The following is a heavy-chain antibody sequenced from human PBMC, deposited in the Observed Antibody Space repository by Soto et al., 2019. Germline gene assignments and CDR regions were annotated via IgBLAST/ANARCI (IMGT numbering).Heavy chain of an antibody. D-gene: IGHD1-7*01. CDR2: IYYSGNT. CDR3: ARELELRFSNWFDP. Sequence: SETLSLTCTVSGGSISSYYWSWIRQPPGKGLEWIGYIYYSGNTNYNPSLKSRVTISVDTSKNQFSLKLSSVTAADTAVYYCARELELRFSNWFDPWGQGTLVTVSS. V-gene: IGHV4-59*01. J-gene: IGHJ5*02. CDR1: GGSISSYY.